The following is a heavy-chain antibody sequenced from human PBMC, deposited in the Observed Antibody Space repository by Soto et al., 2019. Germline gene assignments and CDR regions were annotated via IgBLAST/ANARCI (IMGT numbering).Heavy chain of an antibody. CDR1: GFTFSSYN. V-gene: IGHV3-21*04. J-gene: IGHJ6*03. Sequence: EVQLVESGGGLVKPGGSLRLSCAASGFTFSSYNMNWFRQAPGKGLEWGSSLSSSSTYIYYADSVKGRFTISRDNAKNSRFVQMNSLRAEYTAVYYCVWGGINYGDYRSMDVWGKGTTVTVSS. D-gene: IGHD4-17*01. CDR3: VWGGINYGDYRSMDV. CDR2: LSSSSTYI.